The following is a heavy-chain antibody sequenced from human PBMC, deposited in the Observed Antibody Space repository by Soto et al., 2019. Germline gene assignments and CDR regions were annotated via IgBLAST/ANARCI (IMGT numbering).Heavy chain of an antibody. J-gene: IGHJ4*02. V-gene: IGHV1-69*02. CDR1: GGTFSSYT. CDR3: ARGGSGDSSCSWYEPLAPFDY. D-gene: IGHD6-13*01. Sequence: QVQLVQSGAKVKKPGSSVKVSCKASGGTFSSYTISWVRQTPGQGLEWMGRIIPILGIANYAQKFQGRVTITADKSTSTAYMELSSLRSEDTAVYYCARGGSGDSSCSWYEPLAPFDYWGQGTLVTVSS. CDR2: IIPILGIA.